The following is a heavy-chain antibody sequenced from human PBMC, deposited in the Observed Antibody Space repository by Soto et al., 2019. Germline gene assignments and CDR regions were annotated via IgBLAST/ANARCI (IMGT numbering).Heavy chain of an antibody. CDR1: EFTFSNYG. D-gene: IGHD3-16*01. Sequence: QVQLVESGGGVVQPGGSLRLSCAASEFTFSNYGMHWVRQAPGKGLEWVALTSFDGKTEYYADSVKGRFTISRDNSKNTLYLQMSGLRAEHTAVYYCAKDRWEVVMVFDSWGQGILVTVSS. CDR3: AKDRWEVVMVFDS. J-gene: IGHJ4*02. V-gene: IGHV3-30*18. CDR2: TSFDGKTE.